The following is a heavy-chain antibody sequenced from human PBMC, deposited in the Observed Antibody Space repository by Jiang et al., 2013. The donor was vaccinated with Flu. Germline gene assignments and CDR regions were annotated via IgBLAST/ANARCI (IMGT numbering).Heavy chain of an antibody. Sequence: SGAEVKKPGSSVKVSCKTSGYTFTGYYMHWVRQAPGQGLEWMGWINPNSGGTNYAQKFQGRVTMTRDTSISTAYMELSRLRSDDTAVYYRASQIVLGGYSYALGYWGQGTLVTVSS. CDR2: INPNSGGT. CDR3: ASQIVLGGYSYALGY. CDR1: GYTFTGYY. J-gene: IGHJ4*02. D-gene: IGHD5-18*01. V-gene: IGHV1-2*02.